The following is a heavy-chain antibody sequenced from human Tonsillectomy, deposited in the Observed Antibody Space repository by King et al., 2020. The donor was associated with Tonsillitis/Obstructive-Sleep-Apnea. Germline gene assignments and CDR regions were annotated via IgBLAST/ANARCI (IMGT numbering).Heavy chain of an antibody. CDR3: ARQPRLSYYAFEV. Sequence: VQLQESGPGPVKPSETLSLTCTVSGGSISSYYWSWIRQPPGKGLEWIGYIYYSGSTNYNPSLKSLVTISVDTSKKQFSLKRSHVTAAETAVYFCARQPRLSYYAFEVGGQGTMVTVSS. V-gene: IGHV4-59*08. J-gene: IGHJ3*01. CDR1: GGSISSYY. CDR2: IYYSGST. D-gene: IGHD3-10*01.